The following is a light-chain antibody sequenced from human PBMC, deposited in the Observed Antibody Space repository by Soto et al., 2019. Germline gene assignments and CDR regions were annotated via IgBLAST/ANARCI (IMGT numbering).Light chain of an antibody. J-gene: IGLJ2*01. CDR2: QDT. V-gene: IGLV3-1*01. CDR1: KLGDKY. Sequence: SYELTQPPSVSVSPGQTASITCSGDKLGDKYACWYQQKPGQSPVLVIYQDTKRPSGIPERFSGSNSGNTATLTISGTQAMDEADYYCQAWDSSTEVFGGRTKLTVL. CDR3: QAWDSSTEV.